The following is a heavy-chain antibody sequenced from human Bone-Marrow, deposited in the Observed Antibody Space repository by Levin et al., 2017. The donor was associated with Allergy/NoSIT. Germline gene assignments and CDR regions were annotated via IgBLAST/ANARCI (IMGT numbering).Heavy chain of an antibody. J-gene: IGHJ3*02. V-gene: IGHV4-61*01. CDR3: ARVVNLCSGGSCYSGAFDI. CDR2: IYYSGST. Sequence: PSETLSLTCTVSGGSVSSGSYYWSWIRQPPGKGLEWIGYIYYSGSTNYNPSLKSRVTISVDTSKNQFSLKLSSVTAADTAVYYCARVVNLCSGGSCYSGAFDIWGQGTMVTVSS. D-gene: IGHD2-15*01. CDR1: GGSVSSGSYY.